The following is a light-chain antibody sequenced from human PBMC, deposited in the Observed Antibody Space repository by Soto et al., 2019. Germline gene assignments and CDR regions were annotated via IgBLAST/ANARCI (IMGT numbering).Light chain of an antibody. CDR3: GSWDSSLSAYV. J-gene: IGLJ1*01. CDR2: DDN. Sequence: QSVMTQPPSVSAAPGQKVTISCSGSSSNIGGNSVSWYQQLPGTAPKLLIYDDNKRPSGIPDRFSGSKSGTPATLGITGFQTGDEADYYCGSWDSSLSAYVFGTGTQLTVL. CDR1: SSNIGGNS. V-gene: IGLV1-51*01.